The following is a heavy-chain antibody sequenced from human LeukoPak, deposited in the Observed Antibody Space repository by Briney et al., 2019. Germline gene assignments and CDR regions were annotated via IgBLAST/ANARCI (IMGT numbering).Heavy chain of an antibody. V-gene: IGHV3-66*01. CDR1: EFSVGSNY. J-gene: IGHJ4*02. CDR2: IYSGGST. CDR3: ARGPSGYHST. D-gene: IGHD5-12*01. Sequence: GGSLRLSCAASEFSVGSNYMTWVRQAPGKGLEWVSLIYSGGSTYYADSVKGRFTISRDNSKNTLYLQMNSLRAEDRAVYYCARGPSGYHSTGGQGTLVTVSS.